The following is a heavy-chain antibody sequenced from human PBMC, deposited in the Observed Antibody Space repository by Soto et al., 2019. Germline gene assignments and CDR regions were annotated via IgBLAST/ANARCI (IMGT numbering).Heavy chain of an antibody. D-gene: IGHD3-10*01. CDR2: IYYSGST. CDR3: ARGTYGPNWFDP. V-gene: IGHV4-59*01. Sequence: SETLTLSCTVSGFSIRSYYWSWIRQPPGKGLEWIVYIYYSGSTNYNPSLKSRVTMSVDTSKNQFSLKLNSVTAADTAVYYCARGTYGPNWFDPWGQGTLVTSPQ. J-gene: IGHJ5*02. CDR1: GFSIRSYY.